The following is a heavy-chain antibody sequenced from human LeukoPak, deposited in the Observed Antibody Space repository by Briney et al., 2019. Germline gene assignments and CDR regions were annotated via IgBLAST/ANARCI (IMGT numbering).Heavy chain of an antibody. D-gene: IGHD3-22*01. Sequence: SETLSLTCSVSGGSVSNYYWSWIRQPPGKGLEWIGYIYYSGSTNYNPSLKSRVTISVDTSKNQFSLKLSSVTAADTAVYYCARVSDYYDSSGYFDYWGQGTLVTVSS. V-gene: IGHV4-59*08. CDR3: ARVSDYYDSSGYFDY. CDR2: IYYSGST. CDR1: GGSVSNYY. J-gene: IGHJ4*02.